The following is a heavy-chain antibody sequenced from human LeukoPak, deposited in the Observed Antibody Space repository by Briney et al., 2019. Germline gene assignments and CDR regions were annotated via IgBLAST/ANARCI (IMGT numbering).Heavy chain of an antibody. CDR1: GFTFDDYA. J-gene: IGHJ4*02. V-gene: IGHV3-9*01. CDR2: ISWNSGSI. CDR3: AKSYCSSTSCSPFDY. D-gene: IGHD2-2*01. Sequence: GGSLRLSCVASGFTFDDYAMHWVRQAPGKGLEWVSGISWNSGSIGYADSVKGRFTISRDNAKNSLYLQMNSLRAGDTALYYCAKSYCSSTSCSPFDYWGQGTLVTVSS.